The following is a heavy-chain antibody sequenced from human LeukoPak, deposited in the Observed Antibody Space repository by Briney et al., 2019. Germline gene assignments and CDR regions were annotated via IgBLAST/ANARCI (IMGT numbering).Heavy chain of an antibody. D-gene: IGHD5-24*01. V-gene: IGHV4-61*02. J-gene: IGHJ3*01. Sequence: SQTLSLTCSVSGASVSTTAYVWNWIRQPAGERLEWIGRIYASGNTHYNPSLKSRVTMSLDTSKNQFSLTMNSVTAADSAVYFCASYREAYDLYPHGLDVWGRGTVVTVSS. CDR3: ASYREAYDLYPHGLDV. CDR2: IYASGNT. CDR1: GASVSTTAYV.